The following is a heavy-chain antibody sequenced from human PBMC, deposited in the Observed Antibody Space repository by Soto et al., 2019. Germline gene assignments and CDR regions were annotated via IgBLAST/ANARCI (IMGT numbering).Heavy chain of an antibody. CDR2: ISAYNGNT. V-gene: IGHV1-18*01. CDR1: VYTFTSYG. CDR3: ARDRAYGSGSYSPKEYYYYYGMDV. D-gene: IGHD3-10*01. J-gene: IGHJ6*02. Sequence: ASVKVSCKASVYTFTSYGISWVRQAPGQGLEWMGWISAYNGNTNYAQKLQGRVTMTTDTSTSTAYMELRSLRSDDTAVYYCARDRAYGSGSYSPKEYYYYYGMDVWGQGTTVTVSS.